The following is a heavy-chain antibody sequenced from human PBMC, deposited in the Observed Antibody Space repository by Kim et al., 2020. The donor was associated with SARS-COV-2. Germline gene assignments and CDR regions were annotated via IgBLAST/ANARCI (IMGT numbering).Heavy chain of an antibody. D-gene: IGHD3-9*01. CDR3: ARDYLDSNWFDP. J-gene: IGHJ5*02. V-gene: IGHV3-48*02. Sequence: YADSVQGRFTISRDNAKNSLYLQMNSLRDEDTAVYYCARDYLDSNWFDPWGQGTLVTVSS.